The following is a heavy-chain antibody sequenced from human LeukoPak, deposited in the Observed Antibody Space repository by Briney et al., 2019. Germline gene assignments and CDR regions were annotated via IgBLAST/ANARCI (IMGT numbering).Heavy chain of an antibody. CDR1: GGSISSGGYY. V-gene: IGHV4-31*03. CDR3: ARDSSPGPYSSGWSYGMDV. Sequence: SETLSLTCTVSGGSISSGGYYWSWIRQHPGKGLEWVGYIYYSGSTHYNPSLVSRVTISVDTPKNQFSLKLSSVTAADTAVYYCARDSSPGPYSSGWSYGMDVWGLGTTVTVSS. J-gene: IGHJ6*02. CDR2: IYYSGST. D-gene: IGHD6-19*01.